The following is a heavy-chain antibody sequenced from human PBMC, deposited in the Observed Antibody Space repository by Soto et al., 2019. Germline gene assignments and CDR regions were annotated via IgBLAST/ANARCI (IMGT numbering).Heavy chain of an antibody. CDR2: IYYSGRT. V-gene: IGHV4-39*01. CDR1: GGSISSSSYY. D-gene: IGHD4-17*01. CDR3: ARLDYGDYGLDY. J-gene: IGHJ4*02. Sequence: QLQLQESGPGLVKPSETLSLTCTVSGGSISSSSYYWGWIRQPPGKGLEWIGSIYYSGRTYYNPSLKSRVTISVETSKSQCSLKLSFVTAADTAVYYCARLDYGDYGLDYWGQGTLVTVSS.